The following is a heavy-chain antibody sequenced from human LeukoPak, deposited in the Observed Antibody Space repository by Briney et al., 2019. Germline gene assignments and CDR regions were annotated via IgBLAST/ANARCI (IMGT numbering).Heavy chain of an antibody. CDR1: GYTFTDYY. V-gene: IGHV1-2*02. Sequence: GASVKVSCKASGYTFTDYYIHWVRQAPGQGPEWMGWINANSGGTDYVQRFQGRVTMTRDTSITTAYMEVSRLRSDDTALYYCARDLLHESFDYWGQGTLVTVSS. CDR2: INANSGGT. J-gene: IGHJ4*02. CDR3: ARDLLHESFDY.